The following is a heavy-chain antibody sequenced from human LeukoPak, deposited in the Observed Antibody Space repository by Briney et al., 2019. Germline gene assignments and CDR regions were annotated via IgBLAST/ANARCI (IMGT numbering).Heavy chain of an antibody. D-gene: IGHD5-12*01. J-gene: IGHJ4*02. CDR1: GGSISSSSYY. CDR3: VIDSDYPSGYFDY. V-gene: IGHV4-39*01. CDR2: IYYSGST. Sequence: SETLSLTCTVSGGSISSSSYYWGWIRQPPGKGLEWIGSIYYSGSTYYNPSLKSRVTISVDTSKNQFSLKLSSVTAADTAVYYCVIDSDYPSGYFDYWGQGTLVTVSS.